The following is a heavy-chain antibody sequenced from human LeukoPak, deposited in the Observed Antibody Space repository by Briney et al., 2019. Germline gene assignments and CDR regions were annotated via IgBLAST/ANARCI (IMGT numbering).Heavy chain of an antibody. D-gene: IGHD1-7*01. Sequence: SETLSLTCTVSGGSISSYYWSWIRQPPGKGLEWIGEINHSGSTNYNPSLKSRVTISVDTSKNQFSLKLSSVTAADTAVYYCAREGITGTTNWFDPWGQGTLVTVSS. CDR2: INHSGST. CDR3: AREGITGTTNWFDP. CDR1: GGSISSYY. V-gene: IGHV4-34*01. J-gene: IGHJ5*02.